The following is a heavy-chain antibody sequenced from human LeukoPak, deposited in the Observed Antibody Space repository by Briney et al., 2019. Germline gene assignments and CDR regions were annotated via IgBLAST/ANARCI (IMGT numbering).Heavy chain of an antibody. CDR1: GGSISSSNW. D-gene: IGHD3-22*01. CDR3: ARRRYTSGYLDY. V-gene: IGHV4-4*02. Sequence: PSGTLSLTCAVSGGSISSSNWWSWVRQPPGKGLEWIGEIYHSGSTNYNPSLKSRVTISVDTSKSQFSLKLTTMTAADTAVYYCARRRYTSGYLDYWGQGTLVTVSS. CDR2: IYHSGST. J-gene: IGHJ4*02.